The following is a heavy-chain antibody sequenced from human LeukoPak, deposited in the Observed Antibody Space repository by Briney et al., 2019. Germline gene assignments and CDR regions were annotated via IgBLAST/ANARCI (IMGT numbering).Heavy chain of an antibody. J-gene: IGHJ5*02. CDR2: IYYSGST. CDR1: GGSISSSSYY. D-gene: IGHD7-27*01. CDR3: ARESRNWAPGWFDP. V-gene: IGHV4-39*07. Sequence: PSETLSLTCTVSGGSISSSSYYWGWIRQPPGKGLEWIGSIYYSGSTYYNPSLKSRVTISVDTSKNQFSLKLSSVTAADTAVYYCARESRNWAPGWFDPWGQGTLVTVSS.